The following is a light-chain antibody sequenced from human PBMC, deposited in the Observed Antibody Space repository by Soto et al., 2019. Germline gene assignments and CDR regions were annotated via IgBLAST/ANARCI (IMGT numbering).Light chain of an antibody. CDR1: SSNIGAGYD. V-gene: IGLV1-40*01. CDR2: ANI. J-gene: IGLJ1*01. CDR3: QSYDSSLSAL. Sequence: QSVLTQPPSVSGAPGQRVTISCTGSSSNIGAGYDVHWYQQLPGTAPKLLIYANINRPSGVPDRFSGSKSGTSASLAITGLQAEDEADYSCQSYDSSLSALFGTGAKLTVL.